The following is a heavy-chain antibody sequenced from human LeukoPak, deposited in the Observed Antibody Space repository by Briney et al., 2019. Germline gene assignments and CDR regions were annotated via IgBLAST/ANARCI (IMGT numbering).Heavy chain of an antibody. CDR3: ASLTYSFDY. D-gene: IGHD2-15*01. Sequence: PSETLSLTCTVSGGSISSSSYYWGWIRQPPGKGLEWIGSIYYSGSTSYNPSLKSRVTISVDTSKNQFSLKLSSVTAADTAVYYCASLTYSFDYWGQGTLVTVSS. J-gene: IGHJ4*02. CDR2: IYYSGST. CDR1: GGSISSSSYY. V-gene: IGHV4-39*01.